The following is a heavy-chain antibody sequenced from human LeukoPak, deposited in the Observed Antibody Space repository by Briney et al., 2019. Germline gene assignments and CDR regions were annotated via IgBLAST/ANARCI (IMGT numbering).Heavy chain of an antibody. Sequence: PSETLSLTCAVYGGSFSGYYWSWIRQPPGKGLEWIGEINHSGSTNYNPSLKSRVTISVDTSKNQFSLKPNSVTAADTAVYYCARGLRLHTPKGPQYYFDYWGQGTLVTVSS. V-gene: IGHV4-34*01. D-gene: IGHD2-15*01. CDR1: GGSFSGYY. CDR3: ARGLRLHTPKGPQYYFDY. CDR2: INHSGST. J-gene: IGHJ4*02.